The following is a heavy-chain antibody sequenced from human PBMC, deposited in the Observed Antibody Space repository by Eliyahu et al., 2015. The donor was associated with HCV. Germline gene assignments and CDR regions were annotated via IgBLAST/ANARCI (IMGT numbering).Heavy chain of an antibody. CDR2: IIPIFGTA. CDR3: ARVPPGIQLWFDP. V-gene: IGHV1-69*01. D-gene: IGHD5-18*01. Sequence: QVQLVQSGAEVKKPGSSVKVSCKASGGTFXSXAISWVRPAPGQGLEWMGGIIPIFGTANYAQKFQGRVTITADESTSTAYMELSSLRSEDTAVYYCARVPPGIQLWFDPWGQGTLVTVSS. CDR1: GGTFXSXA. J-gene: IGHJ5*02.